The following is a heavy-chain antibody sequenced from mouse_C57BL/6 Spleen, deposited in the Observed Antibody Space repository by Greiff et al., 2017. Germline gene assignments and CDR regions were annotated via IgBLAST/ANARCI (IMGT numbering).Heavy chain of an antibody. Sequence: EVLLVESGGGLVQPGGSLSLSCAASGFTFTDYYMSWVRQPPGKGLEWLGFIRNKANGCTTEYSASVKGRFTISRDNSQSILYLQMNALRAEDSATYYCAIYEYYGSSYYAMDYWGQGASVTVSS. J-gene: IGHJ4*01. V-gene: IGHV7-3*01. CDR3: AIYEYYGSSYYAMDY. D-gene: IGHD1-1*01. CDR2: IRNKANGCTT. CDR1: GFTFTDYY.